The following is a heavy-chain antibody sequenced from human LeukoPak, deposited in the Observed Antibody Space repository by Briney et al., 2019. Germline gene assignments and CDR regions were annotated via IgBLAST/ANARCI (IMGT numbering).Heavy chain of an antibody. J-gene: IGHJ4*02. CDR2: IYWDDDK. CDR3: AHSLYCSGGSCYSSAHYYFDY. CDR1: GFSLSTSGVG. D-gene: IGHD2-15*01. V-gene: IGHV2-5*02. Sequence: SGPTLVNPTQTLTLTCTFSGFSLSTSGVGVGWIRQPPGKALEWLALIYWDDDKRYSPSLKSRLTITKDTSKNQVVLTMTNMDPVDTATYYCAHSLYCSGGSCYSSAHYYFDYWGQGTLVTVSS.